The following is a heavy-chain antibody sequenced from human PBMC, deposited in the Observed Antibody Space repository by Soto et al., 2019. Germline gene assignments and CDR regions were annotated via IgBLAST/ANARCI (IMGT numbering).Heavy chain of an antibody. CDR2: ITASNGNT. J-gene: IGHJ2*01. Sequence: QLQLVQPGTEVKSPGASVKVSCKASGFTFTGFGITWVRQAPGQGLEWMGWITASNGNTKYAQDLQGRVTMTTDTSTSTAYVELWRLRSDDTAVYYCARGYSYGSYWYFDLWGRGTLVTVSS. CDR1: GFTFTGFG. D-gene: IGHD5-18*01. CDR3: ARGYSYGSYWYFDL. V-gene: IGHV1-18*04.